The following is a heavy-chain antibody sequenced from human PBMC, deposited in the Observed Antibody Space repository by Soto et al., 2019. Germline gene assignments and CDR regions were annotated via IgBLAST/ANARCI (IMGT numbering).Heavy chain of an antibody. V-gene: IGHV4-30-4*01. CDR3: ARGRYCLTGRCFPNWFDS. CDR1: GDSISNLDYF. CDR2: IYKSATT. D-gene: IGHD7-27*01. Sequence: SETLSLTCSVSGDSISNLDYFWAWIRQPPGQALEYIGYIYKSATTYYNPSFESRVAISADTSKSQFSLNVASVTAADTAVYFCARGRYCLTGRCFPNWFDSWGQGALVTVSS. J-gene: IGHJ5*01.